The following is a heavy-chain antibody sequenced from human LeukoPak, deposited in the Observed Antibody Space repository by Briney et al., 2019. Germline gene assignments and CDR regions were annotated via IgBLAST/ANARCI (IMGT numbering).Heavy chain of an antibody. Sequence: ASVKVSCKASGYTFTDYFIHWVRQAPGQGLEWMGWINPNSGGTKYAQKFQGRVTMSRDTSISTAYMELSRLRSDDTAVYYCAKVGFNAWGQGTLVTVSS. CDR1: GYTFTDYF. V-gene: IGHV1-2*02. J-gene: IGHJ5*02. CDR3: AKVGFNA. CDR2: INPNSGGT.